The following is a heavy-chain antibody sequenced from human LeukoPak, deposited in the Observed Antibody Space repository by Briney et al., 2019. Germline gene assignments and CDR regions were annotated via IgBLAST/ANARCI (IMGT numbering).Heavy chain of an antibody. CDR2: ISSSSSYI. CDR3: ARFRIGFGEFPFDY. CDR1: GFTFSSNS. Sequence: GGSLRLSCAASGFTFSSNSMNWVRQAPGKGLEWVSSISSSSSYIYYADSVKGRFTISRDNAKNSLYLQMNSLRAEDTAVYYCARFRIGFGEFPFDYWGQGTLVTVSS. J-gene: IGHJ4*02. D-gene: IGHD3-10*01. V-gene: IGHV3-21*04.